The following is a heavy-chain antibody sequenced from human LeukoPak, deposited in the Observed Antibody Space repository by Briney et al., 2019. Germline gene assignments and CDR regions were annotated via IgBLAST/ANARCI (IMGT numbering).Heavy chain of an antibody. CDR3: ARADTTGGYYFDY. J-gene: IGHJ4*02. CDR1: GITFTSSS. D-gene: IGHD4-17*01. V-gene: IGHV3-21*01. CDR2: ISSSSSYI. Sequence: GGSLRLSCAASGITFTSSSMTWVRQAPGKWLDWVSSISSSSSYIYFADSLKGRFTISRDNAENSLYLQMNSLRAEDTAVYYCARADTTGGYYFDYWGQGTLVTVSS.